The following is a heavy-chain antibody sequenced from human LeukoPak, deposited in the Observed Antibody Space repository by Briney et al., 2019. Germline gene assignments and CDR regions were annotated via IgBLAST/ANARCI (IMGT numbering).Heavy chain of an antibody. Sequence: PGGSLRLSCAASGFTFSRYGMLWVRQAPGKGLEWVALIWYDGSNKYYADSVKGRFTISRDNSKNTLYLQMNSLRAEDTAVYYCAREKQKYSSGWYCLDYWGQGTLVTVSS. CDR3: AREKQKYSSGWYCLDY. D-gene: IGHD6-19*01. V-gene: IGHV3-33*01. J-gene: IGHJ4*02. CDR1: GFTFSRYG. CDR2: IWYDGSNK.